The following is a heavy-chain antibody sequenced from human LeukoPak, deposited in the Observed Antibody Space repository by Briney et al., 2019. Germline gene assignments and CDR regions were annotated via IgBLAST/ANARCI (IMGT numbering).Heavy chain of an antibody. Sequence: SETLSLTCTVSGGSISSYCWSWIRQPPGKGLEWIGYIYYSGSTNYNPSLKSRVTISVDTSKNQFSLKLGSVTAADTAVYYCARGCSTDAFDIWGQGTMVTVSS. V-gene: IGHV4-59*01. D-gene: IGHD3-10*02. CDR1: GGSISSYC. CDR3: ARGCSTDAFDI. J-gene: IGHJ3*02. CDR2: IYYSGST.